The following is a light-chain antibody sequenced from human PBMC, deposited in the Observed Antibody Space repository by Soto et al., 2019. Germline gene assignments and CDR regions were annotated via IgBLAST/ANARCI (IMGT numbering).Light chain of an antibody. Sequence: DIQMTQFPSSVSASVGDRVTITCRASQDISSWLAWYQQKPGRAPSLLIYSASALQGGVPPRFSGSGSRTDFTLTISSLQPEDFATYYCQQAHSVPYTFGQGTKLE. CDR1: QDISSW. V-gene: IGKV1-12*01. J-gene: IGKJ2*01. CDR3: QQAHSVPYT. CDR2: SAS.